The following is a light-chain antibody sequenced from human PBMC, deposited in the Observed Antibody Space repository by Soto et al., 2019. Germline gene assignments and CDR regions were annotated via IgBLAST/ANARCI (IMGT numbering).Light chain of an antibody. CDR2: GAS. V-gene: IGKV4-1*01. CDR3: QQYRSPPLT. J-gene: IGKJ4*01. CDR1: QSVLHSTYYTSY. Sequence: DIVVTQSPDSLPVSLRERATTNCNSSQSVLHSTYYTSYLDWYQQTPGQPPKLLFYGASTRAARVPDRFSGSGSGTDFTLTISSLQAEDVAVYYCQQYRSPPLTFGGGTKVEIK.